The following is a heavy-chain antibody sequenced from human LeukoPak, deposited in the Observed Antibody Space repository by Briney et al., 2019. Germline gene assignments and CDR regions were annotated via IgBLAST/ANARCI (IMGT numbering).Heavy chain of an antibody. D-gene: IGHD6-19*01. CDR2: ISGSGGST. J-gene: IGHJ4*02. CDR1: GFTFSSYA. V-gene: IGHV3-23*01. CDR3: AKEGYASGWLDS. Sequence: GGSLRLSCAASGFTFSSYAMSWVRQAPGKGLEWVSAISGSGGSTYYTHSVRGRFTISRDNSKNTLFLQMNSLRADDTAVYYCAKEGYASGWLDSWGQGTLVTVSS.